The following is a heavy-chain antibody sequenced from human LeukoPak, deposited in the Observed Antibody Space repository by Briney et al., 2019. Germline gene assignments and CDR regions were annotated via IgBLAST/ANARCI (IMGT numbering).Heavy chain of an antibody. V-gene: IGHV3-23*01. D-gene: IGHD2-15*01. CDR2: INNDGDST. Sequence: GGSLRLSCAASGFSFNSYAMSWVRQAPGKGLEWVSAINNDGDSTYSADSVKGRFTVSRDNSKNTLYLQMNSLRAEDAAVYYCAQQVGYCSSGNCYFTYWGQGTLVIVSS. CDR3: AQQVGYCSSGNCYFTY. CDR1: GFSFNSYA. J-gene: IGHJ1*01.